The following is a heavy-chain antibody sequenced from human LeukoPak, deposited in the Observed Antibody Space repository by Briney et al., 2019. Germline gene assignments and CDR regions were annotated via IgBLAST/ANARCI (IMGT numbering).Heavy chain of an antibody. J-gene: IGHJ4*02. CDR3: ARLGLQPTEGQVDY. CDR1: GYSFTSYW. V-gene: IGHV5-51*03. CDR2: TYPGDSDT. D-gene: IGHD4-11*01. Sequence: PGESLKISCKGSGYSFTSYWIGSVRQRPGKGVELRRTTYPGDSDTRDSPSFQAQVTIPPDKSISTAYLRWSSLKDSETAMYYCARLGLQPTEGQVDYWGQGTLVTVSS.